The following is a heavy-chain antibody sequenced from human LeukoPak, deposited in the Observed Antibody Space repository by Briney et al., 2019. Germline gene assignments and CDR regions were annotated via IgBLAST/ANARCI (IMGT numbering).Heavy chain of an antibody. CDR3: ARDGGMLVGTDVGFDY. CDR2: MNPNSGNT. Sequence: ASVKVSCKASGYTFTSYDINWVRQATGQGLEWMGWMNPNSGNTGYAQKFQGRVTMTRNTSISTAYMELSSLRSEDTAVYYCARDGGMLVGTDVGFDYWGQGTLVTVSS. J-gene: IGHJ4*02. CDR1: GYTFTSYD. D-gene: IGHD1-26*01. V-gene: IGHV1-8*01.